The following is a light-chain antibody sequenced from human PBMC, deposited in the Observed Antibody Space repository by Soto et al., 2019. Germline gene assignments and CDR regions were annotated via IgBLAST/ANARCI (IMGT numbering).Light chain of an antibody. CDR1: QSISTS. CDR3: QQSDSIPLT. J-gene: IGKJ5*01. CDR2: AAS. V-gene: IGKV1-39*01. Sequence: DIQMTQSPSSLSASVGDRVTITCRASQSISTSLNWYQQKPGKAPNLLIYAASTLQRGVPSRFSGSGSGTDFTLTISTLQADDFGTYYCQQSDSIPLTFGQGTRLEIK.